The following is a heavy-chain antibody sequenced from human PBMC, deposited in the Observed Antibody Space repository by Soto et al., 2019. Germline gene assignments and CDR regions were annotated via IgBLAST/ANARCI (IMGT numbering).Heavy chain of an antibody. CDR1: GFNFVYYW. CDR3: ARPYCSGGSCEYFDY. Sequence: RGSLSLSSADSGFNFVYYWMHWLRQAPGKGLEWVSRINTDGSSTSYAHSVKGRFTISRDNAKNTLYLQMKSLRAEDTAVYYCARPYCSGGSCEYFDYWGQGTLVTVSS. J-gene: IGHJ4*02. CDR2: INTDGSST. D-gene: IGHD2-15*01. V-gene: IGHV3-74*01.